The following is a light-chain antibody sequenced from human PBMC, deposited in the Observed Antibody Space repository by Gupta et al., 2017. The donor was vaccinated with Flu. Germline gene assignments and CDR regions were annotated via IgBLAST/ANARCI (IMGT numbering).Light chain of an antibody. V-gene: IGKV4-1*01. CDR2: WAS. J-gene: IGKJ4*01. CDR1: QTILYTSNNKNY. CDR3: QQDYSTGT. Sequence: GMTQSPHSLAVSLGAPATINCKSSQTILYTSNNKNYLAWYQQKPGQPPKLLIYWASTRESGGPDRFSGRGAGTDFTLTSSGRQDEDVAGYYGQQDYSTGTVGGGTKLDIK.